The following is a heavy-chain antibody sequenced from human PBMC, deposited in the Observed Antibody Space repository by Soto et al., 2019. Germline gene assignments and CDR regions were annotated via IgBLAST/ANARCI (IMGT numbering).Heavy chain of an antibody. CDR2: INSDGSGT. CDR3: ASPAMVRVGAFDL. J-gene: IGHJ3*01. V-gene: IGHV3-74*01. CDR1: GFTFSSYW. Sequence: EVQLVESGGGLVQPGGSLRLSCAASGFTFSSYWMHWVRQAPGKGLVWVSRINSDGSGTSYADSVKGRFTISRDNAKNTLYLQMNSLRAEDTAVYYCASPAMVRVGAFDLWGQGTMVTVSS. D-gene: IGHD5-18*01.